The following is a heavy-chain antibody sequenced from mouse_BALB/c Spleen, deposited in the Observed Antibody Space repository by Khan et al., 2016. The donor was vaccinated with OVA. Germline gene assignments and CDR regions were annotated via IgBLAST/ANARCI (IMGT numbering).Heavy chain of an antibody. CDR2: ISSDGDYT. CDR3: ASHLTGSFAY. V-gene: IGHV5-6*01. J-gene: IGHJ3*01. D-gene: IGHD4-1*01. Sequence: EVQGVESGGDLVKPGGSLKLSCAASGFTFSSYSMSWVRQTPDKRLEWVATISSDGDYTYFPDSVKGRFTISRDNAKDTLNLQMSSLKSEDTAWYYCASHLTGSFAYWGQGTLVTVSA. CDR1: GFTFSSYS.